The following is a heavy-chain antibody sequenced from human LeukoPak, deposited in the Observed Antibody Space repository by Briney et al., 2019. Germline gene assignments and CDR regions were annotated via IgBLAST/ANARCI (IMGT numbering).Heavy chain of an antibody. CDR3: ARHSGIGMAQLYFDD. CDR2: IYYSGST. V-gene: IGHV4-39*01. Sequence: LETLSLTCSVSGGSLSGGGYYWAWIRQPPGKGMEWLGSIYYSGSTYYNPSQKRRVTISVDTSKTQISLSLSSVTAADTAVYHCARHSGIGMAQLYFDDWGQGTLVTVSS. D-gene: IGHD1-26*01. J-gene: IGHJ4*02. CDR1: GGSLSGGGYY.